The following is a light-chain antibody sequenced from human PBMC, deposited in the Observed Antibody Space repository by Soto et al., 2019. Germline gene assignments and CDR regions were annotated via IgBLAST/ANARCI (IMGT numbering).Light chain of an antibody. CDR3: QYYDQSMLT. CDR1: QSVVTSY. V-gene: IGKV3-20*01. Sequence: EVVLTQSPGTLSLSPGEGATLSCRASQSVVTSYLAWYQQKYGQPPRLLIYEALYRAPGLPYRFSGSGSGTDFTLSICRLEPEEFAVYFCQYYDQSMLTFGRGTKVE. J-gene: IGKJ1*01. CDR2: EAL.